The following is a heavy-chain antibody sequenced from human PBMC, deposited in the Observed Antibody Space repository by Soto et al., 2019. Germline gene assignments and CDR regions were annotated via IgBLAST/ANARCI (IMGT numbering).Heavy chain of an antibody. CDR1: GDSISSGSYY. V-gene: IGHV4-61*01. CDR2: IYNSGST. CDR3: ARARITMVREVIKYNMDV. J-gene: IGHJ6*02. D-gene: IGHD3-10*01. Sequence: SETLSLTCSVSGDSISSGSYYWSWIRRPPGKGLEWIGYIYNSGSTHSNPSLQSRVTISVDTSKNQFSLKLSSVTAADTGIYYCARARITMVREVIKYNMDVWGQGTTVTVS.